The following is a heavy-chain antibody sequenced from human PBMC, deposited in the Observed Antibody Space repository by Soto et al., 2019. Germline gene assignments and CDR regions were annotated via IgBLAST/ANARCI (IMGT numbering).Heavy chain of an antibody. D-gene: IGHD1-26*01. CDR1: GGTFSSYS. Sequence: QVQLVQSGAEVKKPGSSVKVSCKASGGTFSSYSINWVRQAPGQGLEWMGEIIPIFGTANYAQKFKGRVTITADESTSTAYMELSSLRSDDTAVYYCARDGGRHSGGIAYWGQGTVVTVSS. CDR3: ARDGGRHSGGIAY. J-gene: IGHJ4*02. CDR2: IIPIFGTA. V-gene: IGHV1-69*01.